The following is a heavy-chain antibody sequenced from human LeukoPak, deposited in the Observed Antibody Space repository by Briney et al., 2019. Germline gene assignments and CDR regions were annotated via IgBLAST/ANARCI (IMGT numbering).Heavy chain of an antibody. Sequence: GGSLRLSCAASEFTFSSYAMQWVRQAPGKGLEWVSGISASGGSTWYADSVKGRFTISRDNSKNTLYLQMNSLRAEDTAVYYCARDPTPSDPTSNYFDYWGQGTLVTVSS. V-gene: IGHV3-23*01. CDR3: ARDPTPSDPTSNYFDY. CDR1: EFTFSSYA. J-gene: IGHJ4*02. CDR2: ISASGGST.